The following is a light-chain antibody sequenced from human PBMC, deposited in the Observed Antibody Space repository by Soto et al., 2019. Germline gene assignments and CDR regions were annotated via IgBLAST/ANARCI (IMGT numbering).Light chain of an antibody. V-gene: IGKV1-39*01. CDR2: AAS. CDR3: QQSYSTLLT. Sequence: DIQMTQSPSSPSASVGDRVTITCRASQSISSYLNWYQQKPGKAPKLLIYAASSLQSGVPSRFSGSGSATDFTLTISSLQPEDFATYYCQQSYSTLLTFGGGTKVDIK. J-gene: IGKJ4*01. CDR1: QSISSY.